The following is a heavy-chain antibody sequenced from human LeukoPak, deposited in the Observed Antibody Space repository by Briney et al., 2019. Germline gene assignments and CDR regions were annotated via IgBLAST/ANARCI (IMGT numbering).Heavy chain of an antibody. D-gene: IGHD2-2*01. CDR3: AREDCSGTSCSEYV. CDR1: GGSISSYY. Sequence: SETLSLTCTVSGGSISSYYWSWIRQSPGKGLEWIGYIYYSGSTNYNPSLKSRVTISVDTSKNQFSLKLSSVTVADTAVYYCAREDCSGTSCSEYVWGQGTTVTVSS. CDR2: IYYSGST. J-gene: IGHJ6*02. V-gene: IGHV4-59*01.